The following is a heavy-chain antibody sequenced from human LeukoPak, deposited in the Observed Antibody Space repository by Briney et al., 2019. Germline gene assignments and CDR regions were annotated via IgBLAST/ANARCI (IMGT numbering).Heavy chain of an antibody. J-gene: IGHJ5*02. V-gene: IGHV4-59*01. Sequence: SETLSLTCTVSGGSISSYYWSWIRQPPGKGLEWIGYIYYSGSTNYNPSLKSRVTISVDTSKNQFSLKLSSVTAADTAVYYCXXXXXXXXXXXXYYLDWFDPWGQGTLVTVSS. D-gene: IGHD3-10*01. CDR2: IYYSGST. CDR3: XXXXXXXXXXXXYYLDWFDP. CDR1: GGSISSYY.